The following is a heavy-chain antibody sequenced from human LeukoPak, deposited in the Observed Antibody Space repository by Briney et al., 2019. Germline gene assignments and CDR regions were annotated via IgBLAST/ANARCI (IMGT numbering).Heavy chain of an antibody. J-gene: IGHJ4*02. CDR1: GGSISGGGYS. Sequence: SETLSLTCAVSGGSISGGGYSWSWIRQPPGKGLEWIGYIYHSGSTYYNPSLKSRVTISVDRSKNQFSLKLSSVTAADTAVYYCARDLETYYYDSSGGGGDYWGQGTLVTVSS. D-gene: IGHD3-22*01. CDR2: IYHSGST. V-gene: IGHV4-30-2*01. CDR3: ARDLETYYYDSSGGGGDY.